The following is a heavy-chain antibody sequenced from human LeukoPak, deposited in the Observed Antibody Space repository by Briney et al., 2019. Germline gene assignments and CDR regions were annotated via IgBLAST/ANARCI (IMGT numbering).Heavy chain of an antibody. CDR3: ARDYYVTSGGAFDV. Sequence: GGSLRLSCAASGFTFSDYYMSWIRQAPGKGLEWVSHISGSSTFKNYADSVKGRFTISRDTAKNSVYLQMNFVTAEDTAVYYCARDYYVTSGGAFDVWGLGTVVTVSS. D-gene: IGHD3-22*01. J-gene: IGHJ3*01. CDR2: ISGSSTFK. V-gene: IGHV3-11*06. CDR1: GFTFSDYY.